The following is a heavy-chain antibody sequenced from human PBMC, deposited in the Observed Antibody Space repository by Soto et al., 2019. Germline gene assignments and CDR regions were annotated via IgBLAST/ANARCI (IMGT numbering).Heavy chain of an antibody. D-gene: IGHD3-10*01. J-gene: IGHJ6*02. Sequence: GASVKVSCKTSGGSFMIQAISCVRQATGQGPEWMGGIIPFSGTVTYTQRFQGRLTLTADEPTKTAYMELSSLRSEDTAVYYCARGSYDSYAGFFGMDVWGQGTKVTVSS. CDR2: IIPFSGTV. V-gene: IGHV1-69*13. CDR3: ARGSYDSYAGFFGMDV. CDR1: GGSFMIQA.